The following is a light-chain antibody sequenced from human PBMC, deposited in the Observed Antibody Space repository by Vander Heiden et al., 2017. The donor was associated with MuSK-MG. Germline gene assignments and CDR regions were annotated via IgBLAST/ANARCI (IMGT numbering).Light chain of an antibody. J-gene: IGKJ1*01. CDR2: WAS. Sequence: DIVMTHSPDPLAVSLGERATINCKSSQSVLYSSNNKNYLAWYQQKPGQPPKLLIYWASTRESGVPDRFSGSGSGTDSTLTISSLQAEDVAVYYCQQYYSTPWTFGQGTKVEIK. CDR1: QSVLYSSNNKNY. CDR3: QQYYSTPWT. V-gene: IGKV4-1*01.